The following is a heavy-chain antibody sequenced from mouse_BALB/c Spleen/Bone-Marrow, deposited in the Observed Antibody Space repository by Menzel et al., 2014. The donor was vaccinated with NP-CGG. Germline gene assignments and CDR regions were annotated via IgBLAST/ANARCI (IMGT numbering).Heavy chain of an antibody. J-gene: IGHJ4*01. CDR1: GFTFSSYA. CDR2: ISSGGSYT. D-gene: IGHD2-2*01. V-gene: IGHV5-9-4*01. CDR3: AREGYDAQMDY. Sequence: EVNLVESGGGLVKPGGSLKLSCAASGFTFSSYAMSWVRQSPEKRLEWVAEISSGGSYTYYPDTVTGRFTISRDNAKNTLYLEMSSLRSEDTAMYYCAREGYDAQMDYWGQGTSVTVSS.